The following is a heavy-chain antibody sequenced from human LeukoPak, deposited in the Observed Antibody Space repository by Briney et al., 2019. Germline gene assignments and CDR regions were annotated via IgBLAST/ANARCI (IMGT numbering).Heavy chain of an antibody. CDR2: IYPGDSDT. CDR1: GYNFTTYW. Sequence: GESLRISCQYSGYNFTTYWFTWVRQMPGKGLEWMGIIYPGDSDTRYSPSFQGQVTISADKSISTAYLQWSSLKASDTAMYYCAKCGGAKGGYSYHGMDVWGQGTAVTVSS. D-gene: IGHD4/OR15-4a*01. V-gene: IGHV5-51*01. CDR3: AKCGGAKGGYSYHGMDV. J-gene: IGHJ6*02.